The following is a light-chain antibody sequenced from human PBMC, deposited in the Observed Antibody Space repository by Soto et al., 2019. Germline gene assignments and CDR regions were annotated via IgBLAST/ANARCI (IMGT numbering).Light chain of an antibody. Sequence: QSALTQPPSASGSLGQSVTISCTGTSRDVVGYNWVSWYQHHPGKVPKLLIYEVDKRPSGVPDRFSGSKSGNTASLTVSGLQAEDEADYYCTSYATGNTFPFGGGTKLTVL. V-gene: IGLV2-8*01. CDR1: SRDVVGYNW. J-gene: IGLJ2*01. CDR3: TSYATGNTFP. CDR2: EVD.